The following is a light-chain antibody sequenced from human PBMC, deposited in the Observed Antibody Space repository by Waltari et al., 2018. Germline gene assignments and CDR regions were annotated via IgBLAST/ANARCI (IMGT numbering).Light chain of an antibody. V-gene: IGKV3-11*01. CDR3: QQYYSFPPYT. CDR2: DAS. Sequence: EIVLTQSPATLSLSPGERATLSCRASQSVSSYLAWYQQKPGQAPRLLIYDASNRATGIPARFSGSGSGTDFTLIISSLEPEDSAIYYCQQYYSFPPYTFGQGTKLEIK. CDR1: QSVSSY. J-gene: IGKJ2*01.